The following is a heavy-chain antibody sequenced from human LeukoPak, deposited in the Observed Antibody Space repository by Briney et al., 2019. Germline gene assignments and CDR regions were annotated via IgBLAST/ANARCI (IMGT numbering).Heavy chain of an antibody. Sequence: GGSLRLSCAASGFTFSDYYMSWIRQAPGKGRGWVSYIRSSGSTIYYADSVKGRFTISRDNAKNSLYLQVNSLRAEDTAVYYCARDRDMVRGVITNYYFDYWGQGTLVTVSS. J-gene: IGHJ4*02. CDR3: ARDRDMVRGVITNYYFDY. V-gene: IGHV3-11*01. CDR2: IRSSGSTI. D-gene: IGHD3-10*01. CDR1: GFTFSDYY.